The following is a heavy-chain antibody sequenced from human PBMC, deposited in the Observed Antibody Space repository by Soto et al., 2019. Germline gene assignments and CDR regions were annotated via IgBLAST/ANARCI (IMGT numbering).Heavy chain of an antibody. V-gene: IGHV1-69*13. CDR2: IIPIFGTA. D-gene: IGHD5-18*01. CDR3: ASSVVDTAMAPYYYYYGMDV. Sequence: ASVKVSCKASGGTFSSYAISWVRRAPGQGLEWMGGIIPIFGTANYAQKFQGRVTITADESTSTAYMELSSLRSEDTAVYYCASSVVDTAMAPYYYYYGMDVWGQGTTVTVSS. J-gene: IGHJ6*02. CDR1: GGTFSSYA.